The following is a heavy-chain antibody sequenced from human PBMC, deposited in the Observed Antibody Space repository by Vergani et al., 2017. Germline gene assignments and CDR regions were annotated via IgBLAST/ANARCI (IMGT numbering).Heavy chain of an antibody. CDR2: IYPGDSDT. V-gene: IGHV5-51*01. D-gene: IGHD3-10*01. CDR1: GYSFTSYW. J-gene: IGHJ5*02. CDR3: ARQRTVTMVRGVTNWFDP. Sequence: EVQLVQSGAEVKKPGESLKISCKGSGYSFTSYWIGWVRQMPGKGLEWMGIIYPGDSDTRYSPSFQGQVTISADKSIRTAYLQWSSLKASDTAMYYCARQRTVTMVRGVTNWFDPWGQGTLVTVSS.